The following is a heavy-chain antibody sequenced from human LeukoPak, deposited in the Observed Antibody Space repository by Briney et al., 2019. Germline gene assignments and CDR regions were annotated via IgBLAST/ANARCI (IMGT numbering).Heavy chain of an antibody. CDR1: GYTLTGYY. Sequence: ASVKVSCKASGYTLTGYYMHWVRQAPGQGLEWMGWINPNSGGTNYAQKFQGRVTMTRDTSISTAYMELSRLRSDDTAVYYCARVVSSRRALEWLSFDYWGQGTLVTVSS. V-gene: IGHV1-2*02. J-gene: IGHJ4*02. CDR2: INPNSGGT. D-gene: IGHD3-3*01. CDR3: ARVVSSRRALEWLSFDY.